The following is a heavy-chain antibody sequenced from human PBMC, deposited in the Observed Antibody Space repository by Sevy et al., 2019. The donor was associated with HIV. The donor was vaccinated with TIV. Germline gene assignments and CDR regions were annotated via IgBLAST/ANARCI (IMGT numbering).Heavy chain of an antibody. D-gene: IGHD3-9*01. V-gene: IGHV3-30*18. CDR2: ISYHGRDK. CDR3: AKDFTGYNGMDV. CDR1: GFTFTTSG. J-gene: IGHJ6*02. Sequence: GGSLRLSCVVSGFTFTTSGMHWVRQAPGKGLAWVAVISYHGRDKFYADSVKGRFTISRDNSDNILYLHMNSLRSEDTAVYYCAKDFTGYNGMDVWGQGTMVTVSS.